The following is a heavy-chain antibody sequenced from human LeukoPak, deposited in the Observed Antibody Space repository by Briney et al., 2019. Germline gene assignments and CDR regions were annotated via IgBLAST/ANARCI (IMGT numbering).Heavy chain of an antibody. CDR2: LYLSGST. J-gene: IGHJ3*02. Sequence: SETLSLTCAVSGYFLSSGYYWGWIRQPTGKGLEWIGSLYLSGSTFYNPSLKSRVTISVDTCKDQFSLRPSSVAAADTAIYSCAREWFGELFDAFDIWGQGTMVTVSS. D-gene: IGHD3-10*01. V-gene: IGHV4-38-2*02. CDR3: AREWFGELFDAFDI. CDR1: GYFLSSGYY.